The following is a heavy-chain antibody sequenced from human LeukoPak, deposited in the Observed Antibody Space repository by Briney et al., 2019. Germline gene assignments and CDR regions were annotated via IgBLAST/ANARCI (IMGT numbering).Heavy chain of an antibody. V-gene: IGHV3-48*03. CDR2: ITISGSTI. D-gene: IGHD5/OR15-5a*01. J-gene: IGHJ3*02. Sequence: AGGSLRLSCAASGFTFTSYEMNWVRQAPGKGLEWVSYITISGSTIYYADSVKGRFTISRDNARNTLYLQMNSLRADDTALYYCARDIGAVYNHDAFDIWGRGTMVTVSS. CDR3: ARDIGAVYNHDAFDI. CDR1: GFTFTSYE.